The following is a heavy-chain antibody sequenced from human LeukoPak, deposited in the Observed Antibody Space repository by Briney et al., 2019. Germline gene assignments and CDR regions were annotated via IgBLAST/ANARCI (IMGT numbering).Heavy chain of an antibody. J-gene: IGHJ4*02. D-gene: IGHD6-13*01. V-gene: IGHV4-39*07. CDR3: ARDETYSSSWGRFDY. Sequence: SETLSLTCTVSGGSISSSSYYWGWIRQPPGEGLEWIGSIYYSGSTYYNPSLKSRVTISVDTSKNQFSLKLSSVTAADTAVYYCARDETYSSSWGRFDYWGQGTLVTVSS. CDR1: GGSISSSSYY. CDR2: IYYSGST.